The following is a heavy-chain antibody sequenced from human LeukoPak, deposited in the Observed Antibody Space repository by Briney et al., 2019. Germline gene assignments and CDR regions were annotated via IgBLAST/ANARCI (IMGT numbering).Heavy chain of an antibody. V-gene: IGHV4-30-2*01. J-gene: IGHJ4*02. CDR1: GGSISSGDYS. CDR3: ARGALGWYSSGWYL. D-gene: IGHD6-19*01. Sequence: PSQTLSLTCAVSGGSISSGDYSWSWIRQPPGKGLEWIGYIFQSGSTYYNPSLKSRVTISVDRSKNQFSLKLSSVTAADTAVYYCARGALGWYSSGWYLWGQGALVTVSS. CDR2: IFQSGST.